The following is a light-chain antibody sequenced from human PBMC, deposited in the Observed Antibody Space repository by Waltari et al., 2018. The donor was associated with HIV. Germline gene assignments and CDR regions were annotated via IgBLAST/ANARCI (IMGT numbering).Light chain of an antibody. V-gene: IGKV1-39*01. CDR1: QTISSY. Sequence: DIQMTQSPSSLSASVGDRVTITCRASQTISSYLNWFKQKPGKSPKLLIYAASSLQSGVPARFSGSGSGTDFTLTISSLQPEDFATYYCQQGNSIPFTFGPGTKVDIK. CDR2: AAS. CDR3: QQGNSIPFT. J-gene: IGKJ3*01.